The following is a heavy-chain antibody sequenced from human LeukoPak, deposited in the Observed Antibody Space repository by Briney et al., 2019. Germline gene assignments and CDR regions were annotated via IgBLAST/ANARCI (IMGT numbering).Heavy chain of an antibody. CDR3: ARDGYGDYSRNYFDY. J-gene: IGHJ4*02. Sequence: GGSLRLSCAASGFTFSSYEMNLVRQAPGKGLEWVSYISSSGSTIYYADSVKGRFTISRDNAKNSLYLQMNSLRAEDTAVYYCARDGYGDYSRNYFDYWGQGTLVTVSS. V-gene: IGHV3-48*03. D-gene: IGHD4-17*01. CDR2: ISSSGSTI. CDR1: GFTFSSYE.